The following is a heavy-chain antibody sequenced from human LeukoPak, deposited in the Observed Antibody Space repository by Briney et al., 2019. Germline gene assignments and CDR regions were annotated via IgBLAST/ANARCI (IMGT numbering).Heavy chain of an antibody. Sequence: GGSLRLSCSASGFAFSVYAMSWLRQPPGKGLEWVSTINANSGTTSYAASVRGRFTISRDNSRNTLYLQLNTLRADDTATYYCAKPISGGLAVAADWFHPWGQGTLVVASS. D-gene: IGHD6-19*01. CDR2: INANSGTT. V-gene: IGHV3-23*01. CDR1: GFAFSVYA. J-gene: IGHJ5*01. CDR3: AKPISGGLAVAADWFHP.